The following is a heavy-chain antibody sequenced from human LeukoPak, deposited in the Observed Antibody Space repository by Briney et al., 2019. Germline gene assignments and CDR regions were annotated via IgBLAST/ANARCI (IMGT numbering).Heavy chain of an antibody. Sequence: ASVKVSCKASGYTFTSYDINWVRQATGQGLEWMGWMNPNSGNTGYAQKFQGRVTMTRSTSIGRAYMEPGSMICEYSAAYCVDPRCQDELQARDTMPRTPSISPAYMELSSLRSEDTAVYYCARANRIAVAGTVVFHSYWGQGTLVTVSS. CDR1: GYTFTSYD. D-gene: IGHD3-10*02. J-gene: IGHJ4*02. CDR3: DPRCQDELQARDTMPRTPSISPAYMELSSLRSEDTAVYYCARANRIAVAGTVVFHSY. CDR2: MNPNSGNT. V-gene: IGHV1-8*01.